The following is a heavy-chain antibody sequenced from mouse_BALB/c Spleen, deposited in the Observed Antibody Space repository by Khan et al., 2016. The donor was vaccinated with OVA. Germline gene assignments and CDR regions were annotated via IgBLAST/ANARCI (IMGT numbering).Heavy chain of an antibody. CDR3: ARKGEDGYCLTY. D-gene: IGHD2-3*01. CDR1: GYTFTDYF. J-gene: IGHJ3*01. Sequence: VQLQQSGPELVKPGASVKMSCKASGYTFTDYFISWVKQRTGQGLEWIGEIFPGSGSTYYNEKFKGKATLTADKSSNTAYMQLSSLTSEDSAVYFCARKGEDGYCLTYWGQGTLVTVSA. V-gene: IGHV1-77*01. CDR2: IFPGSGST.